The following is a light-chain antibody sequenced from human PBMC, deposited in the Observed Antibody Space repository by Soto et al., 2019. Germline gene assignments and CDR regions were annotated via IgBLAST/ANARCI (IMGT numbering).Light chain of an antibody. V-gene: IGKV3-15*01. Sequence: EIVMTQSPATLSVSPGERATLFCRASQTVSSNLAWYQQKPGQAPSLLIYGASTRATGIPARFSGSGSGTEFTLTISSLQSEDFAVYYCQQYSNWPLTFGGGTKVDIK. J-gene: IGKJ4*01. CDR2: GAS. CDR1: QTVSSN. CDR3: QQYSNWPLT.